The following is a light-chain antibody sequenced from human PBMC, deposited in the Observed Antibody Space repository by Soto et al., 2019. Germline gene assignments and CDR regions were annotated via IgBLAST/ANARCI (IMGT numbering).Light chain of an antibody. CDR3: QNYNSAPQLT. J-gene: IGKJ4*01. CDR2: SAS. CDR1: QGISKY. Sequence: DIQMTQSPSSLSASVGDRVTITCRASQGISKYLAWYQQKPGKVPKLLIYSASTLQSGVPSRFSASGSGTDFTLTISSLQPEDVATYYCQNYNSAPQLTFGGGTKVEIK. V-gene: IGKV1-27*01.